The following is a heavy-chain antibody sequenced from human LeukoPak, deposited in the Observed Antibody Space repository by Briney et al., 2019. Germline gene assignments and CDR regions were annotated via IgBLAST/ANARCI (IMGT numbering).Heavy chain of an antibody. D-gene: IGHD3-22*01. CDR1: GGSISSYY. CDR3: ARQSEYYDSSGYYWDAFDI. V-gene: IGHV4-59*08. J-gene: IGHJ3*02. CDR2: IYYSGST. Sequence: KPSETLSLTCTVSGGSISSYYWSWIRQPPGKGLEWIGYIYYSGSTNYDPSLKSRVTISVDTSKNQFSLKLSSVTAADTAVYYCARQSEYYDSSGYYWDAFDIWGQGTMVTVSS.